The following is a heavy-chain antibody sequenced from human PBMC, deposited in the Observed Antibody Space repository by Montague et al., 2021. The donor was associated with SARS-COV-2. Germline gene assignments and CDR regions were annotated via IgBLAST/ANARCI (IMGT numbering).Heavy chain of an antibody. V-gene: IGHV3-53*04. Sequence: SLRLSCAASGFTVSSNYMSWVRQAPGKGLEWVSVIYSGGSTYYSDSVKGRFTISRHNSNNTLYLQMNSLRAEDTAVYYCAREGYGYNHYYYGMDVWGQGTTVTVSS. D-gene: IGHD5-24*01. J-gene: IGHJ6*02. CDR2: IYSGGST. CDR3: AREGYGYNHYYYGMDV. CDR1: GFTVSSNY.